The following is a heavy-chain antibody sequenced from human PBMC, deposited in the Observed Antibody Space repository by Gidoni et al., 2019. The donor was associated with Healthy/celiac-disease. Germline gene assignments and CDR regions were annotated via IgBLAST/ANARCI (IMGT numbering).Heavy chain of an antibody. CDR1: GFTFSSYA. J-gene: IGHJ4*02. Sequence: QVQLVESGGGVVQPGRSLRLSCAASGFTFSSYAMHWVRQAPGKGLEWVAVISYDGSNKYYADSVKGRFTISRDNSKNTLYLQMNSLRAEDTAVYYCARVLKSRSVAGTGPHGAPLDYWGQGTLVTVSS. D-gene: IGHD6-19*01. CDR3: ARVLKSRSVAGTGPHGAPLDY. V-gene: IGHV3-30-3*01. CDR2: ISYDGSNK.